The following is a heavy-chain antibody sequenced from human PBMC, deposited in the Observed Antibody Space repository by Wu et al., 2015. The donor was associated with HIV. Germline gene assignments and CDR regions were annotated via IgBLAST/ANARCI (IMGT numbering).Heavy chain of an antibody. J-gene: IGHJ2*01. CDR1: GGTFSSYA. CDR3: SRDDSWRVLGTRGIRAYWFWTRYFDL. Sequence: QVQLVQSGAEVKKPGSSVKVSCKASGGTFSSYAISWVRQAPGQGLEWMGWISAYNGNTNYAQKLQGRVTMTTDTSTSTAYMELRSLRSDDTAVYYVSRDDSWRVLGTRGIRAYWFWTRYFDLWAVHLVTVSS. V-gene: IGHV1-18*01. CDR2: ISAYNGNT. D-gene: IGHD2-8*02.